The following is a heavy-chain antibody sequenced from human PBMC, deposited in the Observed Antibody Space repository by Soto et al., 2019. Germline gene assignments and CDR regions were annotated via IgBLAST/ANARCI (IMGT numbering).Heavy chain of an antibody. Sequence: PGGSVRLSCAASGFTFSDYYMSWIRQAPGKGLEWVSYISSSGSTIYYADSVKGRFTISRDNAKNSLYLQMNSLRAEDTAVYYCARDAYGSGQNYYYYYGMDVWGQGTTVTVSS. CDR2: ISSSGSTI. V-gene: IGHV3-11*01. J-gene: IGHJ6*02. CDR1: GFTFSDYY. CDR3: ARDAYGSGQNYYYYYGMDV. D-gene: IGHD3-10*01.